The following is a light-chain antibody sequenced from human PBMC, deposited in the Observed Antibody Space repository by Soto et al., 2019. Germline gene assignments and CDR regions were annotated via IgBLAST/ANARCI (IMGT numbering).Light chain of an antibody. CDR3: ASYTTSSTYV. V-gene: IGLV2-14*03. J-gene: IGLJ1*01. Sequence: QSALTQPASVSGSPGQPIAISCTGTSSDVGGFNYVSWYQQHPGKAPKFMIYDVSSRPSGVSDRFSGSKSGNTASLTISGLQAEDEADYYCASYTTSSTYVFGTGTKVTVL. CDR2: DVS. CDR1: SSDVGGFNY.